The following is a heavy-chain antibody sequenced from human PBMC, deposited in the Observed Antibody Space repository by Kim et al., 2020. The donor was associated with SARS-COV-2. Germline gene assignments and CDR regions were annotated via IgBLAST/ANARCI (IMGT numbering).Heavy chain of an antibody. Sequence: SETLSLTCAVYGGSFSGYYWSWIRQPPGKGLEWIGEINHSGSTNYNPSLKSRVTISVDTSKNQFSLKLSSVTAADTAVYYCARGYNYSSSPTGWFDPWGQGTLVTVSS. D-gene: IGHD6-13*01. CDR3: ARGYNYSSSPTGWFDP. J-gene: IGHJ5*02. CDR1: GGSFSGYY. CDR2: INHSGST. V-gene: IGHV4-34*01.